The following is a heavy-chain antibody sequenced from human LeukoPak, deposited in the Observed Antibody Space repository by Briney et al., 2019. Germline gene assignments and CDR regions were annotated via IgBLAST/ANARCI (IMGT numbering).Heavy chain of an antibody. CDR3: ARLQWFGGVQPSWLDP. J-gene: IGHJ5*02. D-gene: IGHD2-8*02. CDR2: ISTSTGDT. Sequence: ASVKVSCKTSGYSFILYGISWVRQAPGQGPEWMGWISTSTGDTKYTQKFQGRVTLTTDTSASTVYLDLRSLRSDDTAVYYCARLQWFGGVQPSWLDPWGQGTLVTVSS. V-gene: IGHV1-18*01. CDR1: GYSFILYG.